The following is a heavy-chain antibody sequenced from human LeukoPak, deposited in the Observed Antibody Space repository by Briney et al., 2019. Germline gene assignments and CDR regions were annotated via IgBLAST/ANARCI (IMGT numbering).Heavy chain of an antibody. V-gene: IGHV1-8*01. Sequence: ASVKVSCKASGYTFTSYDINWVRQATGQGLEWMGWMNPNSGNTGYAQKFQGRVTMTRNTSISTAYMELSSLRSEDTAVYYCARVQPRYNRNYGAYFDYWGQGTLVTVSS. D-gene: IGHD1-7*01. J-gene: IGHJ4*02. CDR2: MNPNSGNT. CDR3: ARVQPRYNRNYGAYFDY. CDR1: GYTFTSYD.